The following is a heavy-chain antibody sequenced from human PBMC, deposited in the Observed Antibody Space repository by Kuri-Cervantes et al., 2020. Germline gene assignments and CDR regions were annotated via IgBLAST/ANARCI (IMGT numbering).Heavy chain of an antibody. CDR2: INPSGGST. Sequence: GGSLRLSCKASGYTFTSYYVHWVRQAPGQGLEWMGIINPSGGSTSYAQKFQGRVTMTEDTSTDTAYMELTSLRSDDTAVYYCATLRAQDGSSFDYWGQGTLVTVSS. CDR3: ATLRAQDGSSFDY. CDR1: GYTFTSYY. D-gene: IGHD6-13*01. J-gene: IGHJ4*02. V-gene: IGHV1-46*01.